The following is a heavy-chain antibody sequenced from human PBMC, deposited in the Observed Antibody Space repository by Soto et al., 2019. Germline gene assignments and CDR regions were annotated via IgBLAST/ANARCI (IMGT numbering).Heavy chain of an antibody. CDR2: MEPSSGRT. CDR1: GYSFTGLD. D-gene: IGHD2-2*01. CDR3: ATLPRTIERTPAAIWSFDS. V-gene: IGHV1-8*01. Sequence: ASVKVSCKASGYSFTGLDINWVRQTTGQGLEWMGWMEPSSGRTGYAQKFQGRVTMTRDTSINTAYMELSSLTSEDTAMYYCATLPRTIERTPAAIWSFDSWGQGTLVTVSS. J-gene: IGHJ4*02.